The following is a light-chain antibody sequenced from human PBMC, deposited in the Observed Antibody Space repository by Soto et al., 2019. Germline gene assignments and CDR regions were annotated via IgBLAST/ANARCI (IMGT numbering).Light chain of an antibody. CDR1: QGISNY. CDR2: AAS. Sequence: DIQMTQSPSSLSASVGDRVTITCRASQGISNYLAWYQQKPGKVPKLLIYAASTLQSGVPSRFSVIGSGTDFTLTISSLQPEDGATYYCQKYNSAPRTCGQGTKVEIK. J-gene: IGKJ1*01. V-gene: IGKV1-27*01. CDR3: QKYNSAPRT.